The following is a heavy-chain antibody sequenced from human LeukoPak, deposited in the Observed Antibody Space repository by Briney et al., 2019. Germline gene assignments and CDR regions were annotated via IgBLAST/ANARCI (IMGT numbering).Heavy chain of an antibody. Sequence: GESLKISCKGSGYSFTSYWIGWVRQMPGKGLEWMGIIYPGDSDTRYSPSFQGQVTISADKSISTAYLQWSSLKASDTAMYYCARRGLYYDSSGDAFDIWGQGTMVTVSS. V-gene: IGHV5-51*01. CDR2: IYPGDSDT. D-gene: IGHD3-22*01. CDR3: ARRGLYYDSSGDAFDI. J-gene: IGHJ3*02. CDR1: GYSFTSYW.